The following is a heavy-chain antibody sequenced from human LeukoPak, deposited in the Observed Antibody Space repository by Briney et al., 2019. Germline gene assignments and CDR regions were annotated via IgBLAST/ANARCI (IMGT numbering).Heavy chain of an antibody. CDR1: GFTFSSYA. CDR2: ISGSGGST. Sequence: GGSLRLSCAASGFTFSSYAMSWVRQAPGKGLEWVSAISGSGGSTYYADSVKGRFTISRDNSKNTLYLQMNSLRAEDTAVYYCAKDFPNHGGNSEYFQHWGQGTLVTVSS. D-gene: IGHD4-23*01. J-gene: IGHJ1*01. V-gene: IGHV3-23*01. CDR3: AKDFPNHGGNSEYFQH.